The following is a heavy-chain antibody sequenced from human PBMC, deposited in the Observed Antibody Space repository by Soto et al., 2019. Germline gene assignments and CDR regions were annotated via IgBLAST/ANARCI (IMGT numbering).Heavy chain of an antibody. J-gene: IGHJ4*02. CDR3: VRDLLGSGGHFDY. V-gene: IGHV3-33*01. CDR1: GFIFSSFG. D-gene: IGHD7-27*01. Sequence: QVQLVDSGGGVVQPGRSLRLSCAASGFIFSSFGMHWVRQAPGKGLGWVAHIWYDGSNTYYADSVKGRFTISRDNSRNTLYLQMNSLRAEDTAVYHCVRDLLGSGGHFDYWGQGTLVTVSS. CDR2: IWYDGSNT.